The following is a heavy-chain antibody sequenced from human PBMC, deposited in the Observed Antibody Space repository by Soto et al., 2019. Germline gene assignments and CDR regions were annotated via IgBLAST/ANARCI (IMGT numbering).Heavy chain of an antibody. CDR1: GFTFSSYD. D-gene: IGHD2-15*01. Sequence: GGSLRLSCAASGFTFSSYDMHWVRQATGKGLEWVSAIGTVGDTYYPGSVKGRFTISRENAKNSLYLQMNSLRVVYMAVYYCASGLGSPHSYWGQGTLVTVSS. CDR2: IGTVGDT. J-gene: IGHJ4*02. V-gene: IGHV3-13*01. CDR3: ASGLGSPHSY.